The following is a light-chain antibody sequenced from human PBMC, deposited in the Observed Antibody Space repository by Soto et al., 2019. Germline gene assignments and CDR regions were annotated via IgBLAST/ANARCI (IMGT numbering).Light chain of an antibody. CDR1: SSEAGSYKF. CDR2: ECS. V-gene: IGLV2-23*03. J-gene: IGLJ1*01. Sequence: QSALTQPASVSGSPGQSITISCTGTSSEAGSYKFVSWYQQHPGKAPKLMIYECSKRPSGVSHRFSGSKSGNTASLTISGLQADDEADYFCCSYAGGSNVFGTGTKLTVL. CDR3: CSYAGGSNV.